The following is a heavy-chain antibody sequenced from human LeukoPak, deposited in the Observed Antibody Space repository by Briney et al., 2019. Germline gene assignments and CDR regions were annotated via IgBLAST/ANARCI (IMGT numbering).Heavy chain of an antibody. D-gene: IGHD3-10*02. V-gene: IGHV3-74*01. CDR1: RFTFSVHW. CDR2: INPDESDK. J-gene: IGHJ5*01. Sequence: GGSLRLSCAASRFTFSVHWMHWVRQAPGKGLEWVSRINPDESDKAYADSVKGRFTISRDNAKNTLYLQKNSLRAEDTAVYYCARDRVATIFTYHPMFDSWGPGTLVTVSS. CDR3: ARDRVATIFTYHPMFDS.